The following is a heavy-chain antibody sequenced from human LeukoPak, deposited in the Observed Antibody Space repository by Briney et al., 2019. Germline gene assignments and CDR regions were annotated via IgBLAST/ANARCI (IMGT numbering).Heavy chain of an antibody. J-gene: IGHJ4*02. Sequence: RPGGSLRLSCAASGFTFSSYAMSWVRQAPGKGLEWVSAISGSGGSTYYADSVKGRFTISRDNSKNTLYLQMNSLRAEDTAVYYCAKDGSVAGTYTYFDYWGQGTLVTVSS. D-gene: IGHD6-19*01. V-gene: IGHV3-23*01. CDR2: ISGSGGST. CDR3: AKDGSVAGTYTYFDY. CDR1: GFTFSSYA.